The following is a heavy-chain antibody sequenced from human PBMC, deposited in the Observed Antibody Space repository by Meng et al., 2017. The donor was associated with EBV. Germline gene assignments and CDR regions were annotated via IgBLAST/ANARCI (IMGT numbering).Heavy chain of an antibody. Sequence: LVQSGAEGKKPGASVKVSCKASGYTFTGYYMHWVRQAPGQGLEWMGRINPNSGGTNYAQKFQGRVTMTRDTSISTAYMELSRLRSDDTAVYYCAKGADLAAAGTFWFDPWGQGTLVTVSS. CDR2: INPNSGGT. CDR3: AKGADLAAAGTFWFDP. V-gene: IGHV1-2*06. J-gene: IGHJ5*02. D-gene: IGHD6-13*01. CDR1: GYTFTGYY.